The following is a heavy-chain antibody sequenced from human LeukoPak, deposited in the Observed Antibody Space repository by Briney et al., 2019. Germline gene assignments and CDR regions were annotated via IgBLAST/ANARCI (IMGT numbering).Heavy chain of an antibody. CDR3: ARGGSTSYTRDFDY. CDR1: GYTFTNYG. J-gene: IGHJ4*02. D-gene: IGHD2-2*01. CDR2: ISGYSGNT. Sequence: GASVKVSCKASGYTFTNYGINWVRQAPGQGLEWMGWISGYSGNTNYAQKLQGRVTMTTDTSTSTAYMELRSLRSDDTAVYYCARGGSTSYTRDFDYWGQGTLVTVSS. V-gene: IGHV1-18*01.